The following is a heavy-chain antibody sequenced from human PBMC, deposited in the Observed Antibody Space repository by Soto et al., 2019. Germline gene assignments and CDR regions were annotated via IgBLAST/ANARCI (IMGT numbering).Heavy chain of an antibody. CDR1: GGTFSSYA. D-gene: IGHD1-26*01. Sequence: SVKVSCKASGGTFSSYAISWVRQAPGQGLEWMGGIIPIFGTANYAQKFQGRVTITADESTSTAYMELSSLSSEDTAVYYCARGTGSYRVEFDYWGQGTLVTVSS. CDR2: IIPIFGTA. J-gene: IGHJ4*02. CDR3: ARGTGSYRVEFDY. V-gene: IGHV1-69*13.